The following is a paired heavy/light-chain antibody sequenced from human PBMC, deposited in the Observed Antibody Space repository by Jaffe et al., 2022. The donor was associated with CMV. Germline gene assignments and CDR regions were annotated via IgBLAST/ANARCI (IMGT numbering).Light chain of an antibody. CDR1: QSISSY. CDR3: QHRNNWPFT. J-gene: IGKJ3*01. CDR2: DAS. Sequence: EIVLTQSPATLSLSPGERATLSCRASQSISSYLAWYQQKAGQAPRLLIYDASNRASGIPARFSGSGSGTDFTLTISSLEPEDFAVYYCQHRNNWPFTFGPGTRVHIK. V-gene: IGKV3-11*01.
Heavy chain of an antibody. V-gene: IGHV3-21*01. J-gene: IGHJ4*02. Sequence: EVQLVESGGGLVKPGGSLKLSCAASGFSFRGYTMNWVRQAPGMGLEWVSSITSSDTSIYYADSVKGRFTISRDNAKKILYLQMNSLRAEDTAVYYCTRGGGGGYSFLWGQGTLVTVSS. CDR1: GFSFRGYT. D-gene: IGHD5-18*01. CDR2: ITSSDTSI. CDR3: TRGGGGGYSFL.